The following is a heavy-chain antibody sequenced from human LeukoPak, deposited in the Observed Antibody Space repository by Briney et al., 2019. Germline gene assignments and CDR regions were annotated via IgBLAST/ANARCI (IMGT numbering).Heavy chain of an antibody. CDR3: ARERLVVVVAATPRWFDP. D-gene: IGHD2-15*01. Sequence: SETLSLTCTVSGGSISSGSYYWSWIRQPAWKGLEWIGRIYTSGSTNYNPSLKSRVTISVDTSKNQFSLKLSSVTAADTAVYYCARERLVVVVAATPRWFDPWGQGTLVTVSS. V-gene: IGHV4-61*02. CDR1: GGSISSGSYY. CDR2: IYTSGST. J-gene: IGHJ5*02.